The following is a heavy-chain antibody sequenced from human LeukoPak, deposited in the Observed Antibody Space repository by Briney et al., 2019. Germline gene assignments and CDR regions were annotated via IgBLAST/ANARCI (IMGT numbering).Heavy chain of an antibody. CDR2: ISGSGGCT. V-gene: IGHV3-23*01. CDR3: AKVFRVVVAATGAFDY. D-gene: IGHD2-15*01. Sequence: GGSLRLSCAASGFTFSNYAMSWVRQAPGKGLEWVSAISGSGGCTYYADSVRGRFTISRDNSKNTLYLQMNSLRAEDTAVYFCAKVFRVVVAATGAFDYWGQGTLVTVSS. CDR1: GFTFSNYA. J-gene: IGHJ4*02.